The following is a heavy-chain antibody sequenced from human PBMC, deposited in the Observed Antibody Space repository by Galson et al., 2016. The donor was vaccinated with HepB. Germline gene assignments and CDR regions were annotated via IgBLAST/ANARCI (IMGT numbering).Heavy chain of an antibody. J-gene: IGHJ4*02. Sequence: SLRLSCAASGFTLSSDCMTWVRQTPGKGLEWVSDISGSGITTYYADSVKGRFTISRDNSKKTVYLQMSSLRAEDTAVYYCARLFGGYIDYWGQGTLVTVSS. D-gene: IGHD2-15*01. CDR1: GFTLSSDC. CDR2: ISGSGITT. V-gene: IGHV3-23*01. CDR3: ARLFGGYIDY.